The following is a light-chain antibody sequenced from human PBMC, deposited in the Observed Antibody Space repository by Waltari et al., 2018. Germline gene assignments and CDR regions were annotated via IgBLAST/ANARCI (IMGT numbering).Light chain of an antibody. V-gene: IGKV1-5*03. CDR3: QQYNSFVT. CDR1: QSISTW. Sequence: DIQMTQSPSTLSASVGDRVTITCRASQSISTWLAWYQQKSAKAPIPLIYKAYTLESGVPSRFRGSGSGTEFTLTISSLQPDDFATYYCQQYNSFVTFGPGTKVDI. CDR2: KAY. J-gene: IGKJ3*01.